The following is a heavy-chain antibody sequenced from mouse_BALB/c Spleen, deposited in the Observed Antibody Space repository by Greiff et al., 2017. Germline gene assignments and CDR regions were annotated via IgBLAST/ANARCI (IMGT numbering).Heavy chain of an antibody. CDR2: IDPENGDT. J-gene: IGHJ2*01. CDR1: GFNIKDTY. V-gene: IGHV14-4*02. Sequence: VQLQQSGAELVKPGASVKLSCTASGFNIKDTYMHWVKQRPEQGLEWIGWIDPENGDTEYAPKFQGKATMTADTSSNTAYLQLSSLTSEDTAVYYSNAAALFDYWGQGTTLTVAA. CDR3: NAAALFDY.